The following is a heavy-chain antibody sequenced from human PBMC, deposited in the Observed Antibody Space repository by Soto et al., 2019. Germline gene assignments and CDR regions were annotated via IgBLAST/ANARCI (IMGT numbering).Heavy chain of an antibody. CDR3: AREFTGWPADDMPYYFDS. V-gene: IGHV1-69*08. D-gene: IGHD2-2*01. CDR2: LIPILGIA. J-gene: IGHJ4*02. CDR1: GGTFTSYT. Sequence: QVRLVQSGAEVKRPGSSVKVSCKASGGTFTSYTLSWVRQVPGQGPEWIGRLIPILGIASYAQKFQGRVTITADKSTSTAYLDLTALSSEDTAVYYCAREFTGWPADDMPYYFDSWGQGTLVVVSS.